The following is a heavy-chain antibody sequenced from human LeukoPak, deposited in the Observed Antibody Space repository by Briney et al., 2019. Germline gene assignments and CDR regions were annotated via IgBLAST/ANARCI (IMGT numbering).Heavy chain of an antibody. CDR1: GFTFDDYA. CDR2: ISWNSGSI. CDR3: AKLGYCSGGSCYSTATRSDY. J-gene: IGHJ4*02. D-gene: IGHD2-15*01. V-gene: IGHV3-9*01. Sequence: GGSLRLSCAASGFTFDDYAMHWVRQAPGKGLEWVSGISWNSGSIGYAGSVKGRFTISRDNAKNSLYLQMNSLRAEDTALYYCAKLGYCSGGSCYSTATRSDYWGQGTLVTVSS.